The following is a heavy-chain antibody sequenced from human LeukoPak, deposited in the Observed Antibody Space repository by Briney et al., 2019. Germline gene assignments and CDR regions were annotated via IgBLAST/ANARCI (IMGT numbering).Heavy chain of an antibody. CDR3: AKVGWTKTPHSHDAFDI. V-gene: IGHV3-30*18. CDR1: GFIFNNYG. J-gene: IGHJ3*02. D-gene: IGHD3/OR15-3a*01. CDR2: VSFDGSNK. Sequence: QTGRSLRLSCAASGFIFNNYGMHWVRQAPGKGLEWVAVVSFDGSNKYYADPVKGRFTISRDNSKNTLYLQMNSLRAEDTAVYYCAKVGWTKTPHSHDAFDIWGQGTMVTVSS.